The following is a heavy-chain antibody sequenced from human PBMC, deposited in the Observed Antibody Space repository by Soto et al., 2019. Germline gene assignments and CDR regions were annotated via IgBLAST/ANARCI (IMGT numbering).Heavy chain of an antibody. D-gene: IGHD1-1*01. V-gene: IGHV4-59*01. Sequence: SETLSLTCTVSGGSISSYYWSWIRQPPGKGLEWIGYIYYSGSTNYNPSLKSRVTISVDTSKNQFSLKLSSVTAADTAVYYCARDYYNGSDVGGYYYYMDVWGKGTTVTVSS. CDR1: GGSISSYY. CDR3: ARDYYNGSDVGGYYYYMDV. J-gene: IGHJ6*03. CDR2: IYYSGST.